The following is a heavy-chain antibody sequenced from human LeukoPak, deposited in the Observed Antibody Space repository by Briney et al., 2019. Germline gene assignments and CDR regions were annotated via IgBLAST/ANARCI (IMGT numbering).Heavy chain of an antibody. J-gene: IGHJ6*02. D-gene: IGHD3-10*01. CDR1: GGSISSYY. CDR2: IYTSGST. V-gene: IGHV4-4*07. Sequence: PSETLSLTCTVSGGSISSYYWNWIRQPAGKGLEWIGRIYTSGSTNYNPSLKSRVTMSVDTSKNQFSLKLSSVTAADTAVYYCARDPPRYYYGSGSRYYYGMDVWGQGTTVTVSS. CDR3: ARDPPRYYYGSGSRYYYGMDV.